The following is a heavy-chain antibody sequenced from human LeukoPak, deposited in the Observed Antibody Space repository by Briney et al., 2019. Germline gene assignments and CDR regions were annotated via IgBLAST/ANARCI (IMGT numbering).Heavy chain of an antibody. CDR1: GFTFSDYS. V-gene: IGHV3-48*04. CDR3: ASRGKTVTQSGDY. D-gene: IGHD3-3*01. CDR2: ISSSSTTI. Sequence: PGGSLRLSCAASGFTFSDYSMNWVRQAPGKGLEWVSYISSSSTTIFYADSVKGRFTISRDNAKNSLYLQMNSLRAEDTAVYYCASRGKTVTQSGDYWGQGTLVTVSS. J-gene: IGHJ4*02.